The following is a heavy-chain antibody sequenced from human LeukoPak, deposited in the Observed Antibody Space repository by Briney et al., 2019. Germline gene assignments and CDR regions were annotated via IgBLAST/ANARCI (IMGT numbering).Heavy chain of an antibody. CDR1: GFTFSSYS. D-gene: IGHD6-19*01. CDR2: ISSSSSYT. Sequence: GGSLRLSCAASGFTFSSYSMNWVRQAPGKGLEWVSSISSSSSYTYYADSVKGRFTISRDNAKNSLYLQMNSLRAEDTAVYYCASRAECGGCHYWGQGTLVTVSS. CDR3: ASRAECGGCHY. J-gene: IGHJ4*02. V-gene: IGHV3-21*01.